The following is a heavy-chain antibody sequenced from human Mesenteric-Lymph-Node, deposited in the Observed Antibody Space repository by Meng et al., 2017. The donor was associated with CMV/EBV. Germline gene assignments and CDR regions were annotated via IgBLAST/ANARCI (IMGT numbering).Heavy chain of an antibody. D-gene: IGHD1-14*01. CDR3: ARVGRTDYYFDY. V-gene: IGHV1-69*05. CDR2: IIPIFGTA. J-gene: IGHJ4*02. Sequence: CKDSGGTFSSYAISWVRQAPGQGLEWMGGIIPIFGTANYAQKFQGRVTITTDESTSTAYMELSSLRSEDMAVYYCARVGRTDYYFDYWGQGTLVTVSS. CDR1: GGTFSSYA.